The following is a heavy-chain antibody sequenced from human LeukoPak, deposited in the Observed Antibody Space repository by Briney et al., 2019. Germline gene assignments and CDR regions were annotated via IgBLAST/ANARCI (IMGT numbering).Heavy chain of an antibody. CDR2: ISGSGGST. CDR3: AKDIYYYDSSGPFDY. Sequence: GGSLRLSCAASGFTFSSYWMSWVRQAPGKGLEWVSAISGSGGSTYYADSVKGRFTISRDNSKNTLYLQMNSLRAEDTAVYYCAKDIYYYDSSGPFDYWGQGTLVTVSS. J-gene: IGHJ4*02. D-gene: IGHD3-22*01. V-gene: IGHV3-23*01. CDR1: GFTFSSYW.